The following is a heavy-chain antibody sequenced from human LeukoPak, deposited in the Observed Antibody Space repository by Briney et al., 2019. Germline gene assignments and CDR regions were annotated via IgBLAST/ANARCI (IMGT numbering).Heavy chain of an antibody. CDR2: VNPNSGNT. Sequence: ASVKVSCKASGFTFTTYDINWVRQATGQGLEWMGWVNPNSGNTGYAQKFQGRVTMTRNTSISTAYMELSSLTSEDTAVYYCTRDPVIRSDAFDMWGRGTMVTVSS. CDR3: TRDPVIRSDAFDM. J-gene: IGHJ3*02. CDR1: GFTFTTYD. D-gene: IGHD2/OR15-2a*01. V-gene: IGHV1-8*01.